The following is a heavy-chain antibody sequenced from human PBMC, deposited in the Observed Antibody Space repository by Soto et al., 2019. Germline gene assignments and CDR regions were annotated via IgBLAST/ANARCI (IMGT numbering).Heavy chain of an antibody. CDR2: IYYSGST. CDR3: ARATKSIAARASWFDP. Sequence: TLSLTCTVSGGSISSGGYYWSWIRQHPGKGLEWIGYIYYSGSTYYNPSPKSRVTISVDTSKNQFSLKLSPVTAADTAVYYCARATKSIAARASWFDPWGQGTLVTVSS. V-gene: IGHV4-31*03. CDR1: GGSISSGGYY. D-gene: IGHD6-6*01. J-gene: IGHJ5*02.